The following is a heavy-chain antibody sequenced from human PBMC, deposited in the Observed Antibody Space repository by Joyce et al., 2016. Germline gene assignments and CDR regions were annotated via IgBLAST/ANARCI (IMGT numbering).Heavy chain of an antibody. D-gene: IGHD6-13*01. V-gene: IGHV3-21*01. CDR2: ISYNSRFL. Sequence: EVQLVESGGCLVKPGGSLRLSCAASGFAFSTYTMSWVRQAPGKGLEWVSSISYNSRFLYYADSLKGRFTISRDNAKNSLYLQMNSLRAEDTAVYYCGRVDPTEQPIDYWGQGTLVTVSS. J-gene: IGHJ4*02. CDR1: GFAFSTYT. CDR3: GRVDPTEQPIDY.